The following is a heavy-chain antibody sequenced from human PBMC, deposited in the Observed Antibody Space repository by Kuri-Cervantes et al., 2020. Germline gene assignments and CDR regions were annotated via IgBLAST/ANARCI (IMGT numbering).Heavy chain of an antibody. CDR3: ARMEGSSSWPYYYYYYYMDV. CDR2: IYWDDDE. CDR1: GFSLSTTRVS. D-gene: IGHD6-13*01. Sequence: SGPTLVKPTQTLTLTCTFSGFSLSTTRVSVGWIRQPPGKALEWLALIYWDDDERYSPSLKSRLTITKDTSKNQVVLTMTNMDPVDTATYYCARMEGSSSWPYYYYYYYMDVWGKGTTVTVSS. J-gene: IGHJ6*03. V-gene: IGHV2-5*02.